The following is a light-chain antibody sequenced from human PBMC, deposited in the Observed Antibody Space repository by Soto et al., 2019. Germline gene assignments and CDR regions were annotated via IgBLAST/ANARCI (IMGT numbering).Light chain of an antibody. CDR3: QQYGSSPYT. CDR2: GAS. CDR1: QSISSNY. V-gene: IGKV3-20*01. J-gene: IGKJ2*01. Sequence: EIVLTQSPGTQSLSPGERATLSCRTSQSISSNYLAWYQQKAGQAPRLLIYGASSRVTAIPDRFSGSGSGTDFTLTISRLEPEDFAVYYCQQYGSSPYTFGQGTKLEIK.